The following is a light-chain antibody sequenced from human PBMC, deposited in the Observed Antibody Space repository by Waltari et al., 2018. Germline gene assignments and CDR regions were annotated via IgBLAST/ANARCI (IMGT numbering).Light chain of an antibody. CDR3: QQFYSTPWT. J-gene: IGKJ1*01. Sequence: IVMTQSPDSLTVSLGERAPINCKSSQNVLYNSNNKNYLAWYQQRPGQPPKLLIYWASTRESGVPDRFSGSGSGTDFTLSISSLQAEDVAVYYCQQFYSTPWTFGQGTKVEIK. V-gene: IGKV4-1*01. CDR1: QNVLYNSNNKNY. CDR2: WAS.